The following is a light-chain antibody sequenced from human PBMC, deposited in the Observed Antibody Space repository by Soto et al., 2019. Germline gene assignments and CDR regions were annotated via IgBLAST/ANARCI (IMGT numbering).Light chain of an antibody. CDR3: CSYEGSYNFV. CDR2: DVD. V-gene: IGLV2-11*01. Sequence: QSVLTQPRSVSGSPGQSVTISCTGTSSDVGGYNYVSWYQHHPGKAPKLMIYDVDKRPSGVPGRFSGSKSGNTASLTISGLQAEDEYDYSCCSYEGSYNFVFGTGTKVTVL. CDR1: SSDVGGYNY. J-gene: IGLJ1*01.